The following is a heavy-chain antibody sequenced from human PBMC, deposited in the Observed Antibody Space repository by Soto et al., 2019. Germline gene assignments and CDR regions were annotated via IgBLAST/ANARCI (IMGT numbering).Heavy chain of an antibody. CDR1: GFTFSSYD. CDR2: ISYDGSNI. J-gene: IGHJ2*01. Sequence: QKQVVESGGGVVQAGRSLRLSCLASGFTFSSYDMHWVRQAPGKGLEGVAVISYDGSNIYYADSVKDRSFTISRDNSKNKVYLQMNSLRTEDTATYYCGKDGIYSANYGRYIDLWGRGTLGTVSS. CDR3: GKDGIYSANYGRYIDL. V-gene: IGHV3-30*18. D-gene: IGHD1-26*01.